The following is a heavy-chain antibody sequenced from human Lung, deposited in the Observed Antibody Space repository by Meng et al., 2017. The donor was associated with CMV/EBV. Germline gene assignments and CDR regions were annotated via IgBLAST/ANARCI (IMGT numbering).Heavy chain of an antibody. J-gene: IGHJ4*02. CDR2: IKQDGGER. D-gene: IGHD3-10*01. V-gene: IGHV3-7*04. Sequence: GGSLRLSCAVYGGSFSGYYWSWIRQPPGKGLEWVANIKQDGGERYYVDSVKGRFTISRDNAKNSLYLQMNSLRAEDTAVYFCARAATYYSGSGSYYDSWGQGTLVTVSS. CDR3: ARAATYYSGSGSYYDS. CDR1: GGSFSGYY.